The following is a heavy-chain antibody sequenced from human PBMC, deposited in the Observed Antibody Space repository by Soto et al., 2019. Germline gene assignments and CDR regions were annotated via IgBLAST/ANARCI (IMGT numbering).Heavy chain of an antibody. V-gene: IGHV4-30-4*01. CDR1: GGSISSGDYY. CDR3: ARGLSLGMDV. Sequence: SGTLSLTCTVSGGSISSGDYYWSWIRQPPGKGLEWIGYIYYSGGTYYNPSLKSRVTISVDTSKNQFSLKLSSVTAADTAVYYCARGLSLGMDVWGQGTTVPVSS. CDR2: IYYSGGT. J-gene: IGHJ6*02.